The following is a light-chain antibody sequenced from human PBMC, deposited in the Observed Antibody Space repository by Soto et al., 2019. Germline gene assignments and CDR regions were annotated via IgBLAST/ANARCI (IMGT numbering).Light chain of an antibody. CDR1: GSNIGAGYD. J-gene: IGLJ2*01. CDR2: GNT. V-gene: IGLV1-40*01. Sequence: QSVLTQPPSVSGARGQRVTISCTGSGSNIGAGYDVLWYQQLPGTAPKLLVHGNTDRPSGVPDRFSGSKSGTSASLAITGLQAEDEADYYCQSYDSSLSGWLFGGGTKLTVL. CDR3: QSYDSSLSGWL.